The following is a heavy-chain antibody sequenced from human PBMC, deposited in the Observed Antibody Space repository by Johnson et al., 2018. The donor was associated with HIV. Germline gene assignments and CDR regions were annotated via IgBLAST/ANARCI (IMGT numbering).Heavy chain of an antibody. J-gene: IGHJ3*02. CDR3: AKDGDDGDEADGTKGAFDI. V-gene: IGHV3-30-3*01. CDR1: GFTFSSYA. Sequence: QVQLVESGGGVVQPGRSLRLSCAASGFTFSSYAMHWVRQAPGKGLEWVAVISYDGSNKYYADSVKARFTISRDDARNTLYLQMNSLRVEDTALYYCAKDGDDGDEADGTKGAFDIWGQGKMVTVSS. CDR2: ISYDGSNK. D-gene: IGHD2-2*01.